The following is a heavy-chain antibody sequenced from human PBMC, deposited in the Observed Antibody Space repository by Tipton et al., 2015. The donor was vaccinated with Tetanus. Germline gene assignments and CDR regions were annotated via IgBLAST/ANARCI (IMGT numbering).Heavy chain of an antibody. Sequence: SLRLSCATSGFPFHSYHMAWVRQAPGKGLEWISYIGDAKTVMQYADSVKGRFTVSRDNAENSLFLQMTSLRDEDTAVYFCARVIRRSMIGYGVFDSWGQGTLVVVSS. CDR2: IGDAKTVM. V-gene: IGHV3-48*02. J-gene: IGHJ4*02. D-gene: IGHD4-17*01. CDR3: ARVIRRSMIGYGVFDS. CDR1: GFPFHSYH.